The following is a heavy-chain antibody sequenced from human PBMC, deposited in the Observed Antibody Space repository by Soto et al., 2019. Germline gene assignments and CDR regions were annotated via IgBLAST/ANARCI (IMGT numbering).Heavy chain of an antibody. CDR2: IYYSGST. CDR3: ARTTYYYVSSGSEGPYYYYYGMDV. D-gene: IGHD3-22*01. CDR1: GGSISSSSYY. J-gene: IGHJ6*02. V-gene: IGHV4-39*01. Sequence: SETLSLTCTVSGGSISSSSYYWGWIRQPPGKGLEWIGSIYYSGSTYYNQSLKSRVTISVDTSKNQFSLKLSSVTAADTAVYYCARTTYYYVSSGSEGPYYYYYGMDVWGQGTTVTVSS.